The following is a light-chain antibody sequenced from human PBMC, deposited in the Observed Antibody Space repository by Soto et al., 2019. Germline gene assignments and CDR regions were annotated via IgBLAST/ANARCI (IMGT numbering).Light chain of an antibody. CDR2: GAS. J-gene: IGKJ2*01. Sequence: EIVMTQSPATLSVSPGERATLSCRATQSVNRNLAWYRQKPGQAPRLLIYGASTRATGTPARFSGSGSGTEFTLTISSLQSEDFAVYYCQQYNGWPYTFGQGTKLEIK. V-gene: IGKV3-15*01. CDR3: QQYNGWPYT. CDR1: QSVNRN.